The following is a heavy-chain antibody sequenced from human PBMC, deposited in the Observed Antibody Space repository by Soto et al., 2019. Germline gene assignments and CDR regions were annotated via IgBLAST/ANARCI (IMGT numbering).Heavy chain of an antibody. CDR1: GGSISSGGYS. CDR3: ARENNVLPGGYFDY. D-gene: IGHD3-10*01. J-gene: IGHJ4*02. CDR2: IYHSGST. Sequence: QLQLQESGSGLVKPSQTLSLTCAVSGGSISSGGYSWSSIRQPPGKGLEWIGYIYHSGSTYYNPSLKSRVTISVDTSKNQFSLKLSSVTAADTAVYYCARENNVLPGGYFDYWGQGTLVTVSS. V-gene: IGHV4-30-2*01.